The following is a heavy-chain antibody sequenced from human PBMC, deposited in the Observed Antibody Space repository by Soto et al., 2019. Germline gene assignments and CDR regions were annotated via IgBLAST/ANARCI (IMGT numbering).Heavy chain of an antibody. CDR3: ATTSGGSIVVVPAATIDWYFDL. CDR1: GYTLTELS. CDR2: FDPEDGET. D-gene: IGHD2-2*01. V-gene: IGHV1-24*01. J-gene: IGHJ2*01. Sequence: ASVKVSCKVSGYTLTELSMHWVRQAPGKGLEWMGGFDPEDGETIYAQKFQGRDTMTEDTSTDTAYMELSSLRSEDTAVYYCATTSGGSIVVVPAATIDWYFDLWGRGTLVTVSS.